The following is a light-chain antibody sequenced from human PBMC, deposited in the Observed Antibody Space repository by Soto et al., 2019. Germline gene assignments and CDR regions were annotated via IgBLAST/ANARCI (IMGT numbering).Light chain of an antibody. J-gene: IGKJ5*01. CDR3: PQYGNAPIT. V-gene: IGKV3-20*01. CDR2: WAS. CDR1: QSVDGY. Sequence: EVVLRQSPATLSLSPGERATLXXRASQSVDGYLAWYQQKPGPAPRIXRAWASRRATSSPDMFSGRGSVTDFTLTGSRLEPAAFALYSCPQYGNAPITFGPGTRLEIK.